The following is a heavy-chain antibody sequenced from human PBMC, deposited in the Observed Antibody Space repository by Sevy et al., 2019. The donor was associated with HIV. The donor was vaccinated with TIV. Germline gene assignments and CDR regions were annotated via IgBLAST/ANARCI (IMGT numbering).Heavy chain of an antibody. V-gene: IGHV3-23*01. J-gene: IGHJ6*03. CDR1: GFMFSSYA. Sequence: GGSLRLSCAASGFMFSSYAMSWVRQAPGKGLEWVSSVSGSGASTYYEDSVNGRFTISRDNSKNTLYLQMSSLRVEDTAVYYCAKNPAVGSYYYMDVWGKGTTVTVSS. CDR3: AKNPAVGSYYYMDV. CDR2: VSGSGAST. D-gene: IGHD1-26*01.